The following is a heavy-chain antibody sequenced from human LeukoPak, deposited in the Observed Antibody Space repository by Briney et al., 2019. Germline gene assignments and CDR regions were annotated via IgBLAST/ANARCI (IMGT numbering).Heavy chain of an antibody. CDR2: INPNSGGT. J-gene: IGHJ4*02. CDR1: GYTFTGYY. CDR3: ARDVLLAGYSYGMG. Sequence: ASVKVSCKASGYTFTGYYLHWVRQAPGQGLEWMGRINPNSGGTNYAQKFQGRVTMTRDTSISTAYMELSRLRSDDTAVYYCARDVLLAGYSYGMGWGQGTLVTVSS. D-gene: IGHD5-12*01. V-gene: IGHV1-2*06.